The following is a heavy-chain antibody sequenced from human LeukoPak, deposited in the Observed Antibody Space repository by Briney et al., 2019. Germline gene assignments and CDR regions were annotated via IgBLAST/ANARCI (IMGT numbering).Heavy chain of an antibody. V-gene: IGHV4-30-4*01. Sequence: SETLSLTCTVSGGSISSGDYYWSWIRQPPGKGLEWIGYIYYSGSTYYNPSLKSRVTISVDTSKNQFSLKLSSVTAADTAVYYCARGPSEGPAYYYYGMDVWGQGTTVTVSS. CDR1: GGSISSGDYY. D-gene: IGHD1-14*01. J-gene: IGHJ6*02. CDR3: ARGPSEGPAYYYYGMDV. CDR2: IYYSGST.